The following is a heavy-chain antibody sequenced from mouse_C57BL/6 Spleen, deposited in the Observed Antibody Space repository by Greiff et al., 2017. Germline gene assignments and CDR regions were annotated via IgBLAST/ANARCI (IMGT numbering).Heavy chain of an antibody. J-gene: IGHJ2*01. CDR2: IYPGGGYT. V-gene: IGHV1-63*01. Sequence: VQRVESGAELVRPGTSVKMSCKASGYTFTNYWIGWAKQRPGHGLEWIGDIYPGGGYTNYNEKFKGKATMTADKSYSPAYRQFSSLTSEDSAIYYFALLYDYDGYYYFDYWGQGTTLTVSS. D-gene: IGHD2-4*01. CDR1: GYTFTNYW. CDR3: ALLYDYDGYYYFDY.